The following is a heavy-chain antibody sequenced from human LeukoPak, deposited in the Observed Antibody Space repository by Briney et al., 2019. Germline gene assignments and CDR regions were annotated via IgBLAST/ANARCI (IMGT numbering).Heavy chain of an antibody. CDR3: AKGSSFYYYSSAWFDY. CDR2: ISWNSGNI. CDR1: GFSFDDYA. Sequence: QPGGSLRLSCAASGFSFDDYAMHWLRQAPGKGLEWVSGISWNSGNIGYADSVKGRFTISRDNAKNSLYLQMNSLRAEDMALYYCAKGSSFYYYSSAWFDYWGQGTLVTVSS. V-gene: IGHV3-9*03. J-gene: IGHJ4*02. D-gene: IGHD3-22*01.